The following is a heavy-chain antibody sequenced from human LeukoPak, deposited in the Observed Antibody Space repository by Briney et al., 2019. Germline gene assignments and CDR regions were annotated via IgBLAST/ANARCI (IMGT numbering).Heavy chain of an antibody. CDR2: IKSKTDGGTA. J-gene: IGHJ4*02. CDR1: GFTFINAW. V-gene: IGHV3-15*01. Sequence: GGSLRLSCAASGFTFINAWMSWVRQAPGKGLEWVGRIKSKTDGGTADYAERVKGRFTISRDNSTNPLYLHLSSLKTEDKDVYYCTTLKAGTSSFLWGQGTLVTVSS. D-gene: IGHD2-2*01. CDR3: TTLKAGTSSFL.